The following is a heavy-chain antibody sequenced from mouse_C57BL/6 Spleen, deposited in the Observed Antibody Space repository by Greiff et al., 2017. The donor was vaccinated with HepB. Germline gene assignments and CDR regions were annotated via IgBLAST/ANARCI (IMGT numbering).Heavy chain of an antibody. CDR2: IDPSDSYT. J-gene: IGHJ2*01. Sequence: QVQLQQPGAELVKPGASVKLSCKASGYTFTSYWMQWVKQRHGQGLEWIGEIDPSDSYTNYNQKFKGKATLTVDTSSSTAYMQLSSLTYEDSAVYYCAREGYHFDYWGQGTTLTVSS. D-gene: IGHD2-2*01. CDR1: GYTFTSYW. CDR3: AREGYHFDY. V-gene: IGHV1-50*01.